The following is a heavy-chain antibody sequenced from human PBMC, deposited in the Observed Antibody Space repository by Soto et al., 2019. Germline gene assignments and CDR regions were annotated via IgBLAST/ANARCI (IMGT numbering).Heavy chain of an antibody. CDR3: ARSLAEGYCVITGCFTRPLNGVDV. CDR2: INPNNGVT. V-gene: IGHV1-2*02. CDR1: GYTFAAYY. D-gene: IGHD2-2*02. J-gene: IGHJ6*02. Sequence: ASVKVSCKASGYTFAAYYMHWVRQAPGQGLEWMGWINPNNGVTKYAQRFQGRVTMTRDLSTSTAYMELISLSSDDTAVYYCARSLAEGYCVITGCFTRPLNGVDVWGQGTTVTVSS.